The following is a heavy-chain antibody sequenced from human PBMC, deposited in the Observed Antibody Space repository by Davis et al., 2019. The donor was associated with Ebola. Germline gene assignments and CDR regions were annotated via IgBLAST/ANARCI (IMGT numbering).Heavy chain of an antibody. D-gene: IGHD1-26*01. CDR1: GGSISSSSYY. CDR2: LYYSGST. CDR3: ARRRLSFEAIDY. Sequence: MPSETLSLTCTVSGGSISSSSYYWGWIRQPPGKGLEWIGNLYYSGSTYYNPSLKSRVTISVDTSKNQFSLKLSSVSAADTAVYYCARRRLSFEAIDYWGQGTLVTVSS. J-gene: IGHJ4*02. V-gene: IGHV4-39*01.